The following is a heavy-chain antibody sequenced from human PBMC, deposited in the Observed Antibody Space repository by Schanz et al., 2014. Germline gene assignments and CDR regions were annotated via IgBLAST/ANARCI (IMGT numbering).Heavy chain of an antibody. Sequence: QMQLQESGPGLVKPSETLSLTCTVSGGSISSHYWSWVRQAPGEGLEWIAYLLSSERAKYNPSLDSRSTLSLDTSKKQFSLNLSSVTAADTAVYYCARGRVVPAAPEFDYWGQGILVTVSS. D-gene: IGHD2-2*01. J-gene: IGHJ4*02. CDR3: ARGRVVPAAPEFDY. V-gene: IGHV4-59*11. CDR2: LLSSERA. CDR1: GGSISSHY.